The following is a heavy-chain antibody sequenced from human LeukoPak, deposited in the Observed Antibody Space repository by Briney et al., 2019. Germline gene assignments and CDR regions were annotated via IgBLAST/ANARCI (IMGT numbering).Heavy chain of an antibody. J-gene: IGHJ4*02. CDR1: GFTFSSYE. CDR3: ARVGGSGGYRDY. CDR2: ISSSGSTI. Sequence: GGSLRLSCAASGFTFSSYEMNWVRQAPGKGLEWVSYISSSGSTIYYADSVKGRFTISRDSAKNSLYLQMNSLRAEDTAVYYCARVGGSGGYRDYWGQGTLVTVSS. D-gene: IGHD3-10*01. V-gene: IGHV3-48*03.